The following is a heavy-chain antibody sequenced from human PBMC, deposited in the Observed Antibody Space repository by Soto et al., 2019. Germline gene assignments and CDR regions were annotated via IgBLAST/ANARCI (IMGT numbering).Heavy chain of an antibody. J-gene: IGHJ4*02. V-gene: IGHV4-39*01. Sequence: PSETLSLTCTVSGGSISSSSYYWGWIRQPPGKGLEWIGSIYYSGSTYYNPPLKSRVTISVDTSKNQFSLKLSSVTAADTAVYYCARGSSGWGHWGQGTLVTVSS. CDR1: GGSISSSSYY. CDR2: IYYSGST. CDR3: ARGSSGWGH. D-gene: IGHD6-19*01.